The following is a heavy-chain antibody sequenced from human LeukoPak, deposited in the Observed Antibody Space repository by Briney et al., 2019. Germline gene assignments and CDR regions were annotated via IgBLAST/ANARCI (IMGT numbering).Heavy chain of an antibody. CDR3: AKDVDIVVVVPDY. D-gene: IGHD2-15*01. J-gene: IGHJ4*02. CDR1: GFTFSSYA. Sequence: PGGSLRLSCAASGFTFSSYAMSWVRQAPGKGLEWVSAISGSGGSTYYADSVKGRFTISRGNSKNTLYLQMNSLRAEDTAVYYCAKDVDIVVVVPDYWGQGTLVTVSS. CDR2: ISGSGGST. V-gene: IGHV3-23*01.